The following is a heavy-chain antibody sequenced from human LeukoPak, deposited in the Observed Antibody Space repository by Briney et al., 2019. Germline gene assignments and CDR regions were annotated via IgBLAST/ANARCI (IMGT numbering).Heavy chain of an antibody. CDR1: GYTFTSYY. J-gene: IGHJ4*02. Sequence: ASVKVSCKASGYTFTSYYMHWVRQAPGQGLEWMGIINPSGGSTSYAQKFQGRVTMTRDTSISTAYMELSRLRSDDTAVYYCARVPSSGWDIDYWGQGTLVTVSS. D-gene: IGHD6-19*01. CDR3: ARVPSSGWDIDY. CDR2: INPSGGST. V-gene: IGHV1-46*01.